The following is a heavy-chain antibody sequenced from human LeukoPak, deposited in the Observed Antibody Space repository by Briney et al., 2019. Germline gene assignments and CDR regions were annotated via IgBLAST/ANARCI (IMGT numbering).Heavy chain of an antibody. CDR2: ISYDGSNK. CDR1: GFTFSSYG. D-gene: IGHD4-17*01. CDR3: APGGDYTFFDY. V-gene: IGHV3-30*03. Sequence: PGGSLRLSCAASGFTFSSYGMHWVRQAPGKGLEWVAVISYDGSNKYYADSVKGRFTISRDNSKNTLYLQMNSLRAEDTAVYSCAPGGDYTFFDYWGQGTLVTVSS. J-gene: IGHJ4*02.